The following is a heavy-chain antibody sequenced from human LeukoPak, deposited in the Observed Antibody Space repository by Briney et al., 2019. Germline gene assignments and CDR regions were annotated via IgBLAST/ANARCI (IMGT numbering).Heavy chain of an antibody. D-gene: IGHD4-17*01. V-gene: IGHV1-69*04. CDR2: IIPILGIA. J-gene: IGHJ2*01. CDR3: ARDYGDYEYFDL. CDR1: GYTFTSYA. Sequence: GASVKVSCKASGYTFTSYAISWVRQAPGQGLEWMGRIIPILGIANYAQKFQGRVTITADKSTSTAYMELSSLRSEDTAVYYCARDYGDYEYFDLWGRGTLVTVSS.